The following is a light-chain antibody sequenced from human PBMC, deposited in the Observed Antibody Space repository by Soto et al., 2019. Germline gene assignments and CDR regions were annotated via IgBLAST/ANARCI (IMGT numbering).Light chain of an antibody. V-gene: IGKV3-15*01. CDR3: QQYNNWPPSWT. J-gene: IGKJ1*01. Sequence: EIVMTQSPATLSVSPVEVATLSCMASQSVSSNLAWYQQKPGQAPRLLIYGASTRATGIPARFSGSGSGTEFTLTISSLQSEDFAVYYCQQYNNWPPSWTFGQGTKVDIK. CDR1: QSVSSN. CDR2: GAS.